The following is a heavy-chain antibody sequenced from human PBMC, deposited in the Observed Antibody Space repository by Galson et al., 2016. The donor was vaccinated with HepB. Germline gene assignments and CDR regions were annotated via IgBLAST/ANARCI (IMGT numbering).Heavy chain of an antibody. D-gene: IGHD4-23*01. Sequence: SLRLSCAASGFAFDEYALHWVRQGPGKGLEWVSGISWDSETIDYVDSVRGRFRISRDNAEKSLSLQMNSLRQEDTGVYYCVKDRRVTTGVFESWGQGTLVVVSS. V-gene: IGHV3-9*01. CDR3: VKDRRVTTGVFES. J-gene: IGHJ4*02. CDR1: GFAFDEYA. CDR2: ISWDSETI.